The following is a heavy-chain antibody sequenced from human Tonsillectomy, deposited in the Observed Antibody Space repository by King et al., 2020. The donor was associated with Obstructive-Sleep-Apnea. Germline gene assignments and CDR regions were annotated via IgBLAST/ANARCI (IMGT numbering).Heavy chain of an antibody. CDR3: ASRRFGELLVDY. V-gene: IGHV4-39*01. D-gene: IGHD3-10*01. CDR2: IYYSGNT. Sequence: LPLQESGPGLVKPSENLSLTCTVSGGSISSSSYYWGWIRQPPGKGLEWIGSIYYSGNTYYNPSLKSRVTISVDTSKNQFSLKLSSVTAADTAVYYCASRRFGELLVDYWGQGTLVTVSS. J-gene: IGHJ4*02. CDR1: GGSISSSSYY.